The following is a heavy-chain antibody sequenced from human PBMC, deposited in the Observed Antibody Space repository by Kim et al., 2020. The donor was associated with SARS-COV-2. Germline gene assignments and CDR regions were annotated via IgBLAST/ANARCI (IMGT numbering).Heavy chain of an antibody. Sequence: GGSLRLSCAASGFTFATSAMNWVRQFPGKGLEWVGAISFSGGTTYYTESVKGRFTISRDNSKNTLFLQMNSLRADDTAIYYCAKAPDHLELPRSDSWGQG. V-gene: IGHV3-23*01. CDR3: AKAPDHLELPRSDS. D-gene: IGHD1-7*01. J-gene: IGHJ4*02. CDR1: GFTFATSA. CDR2: ISFSGGTT.